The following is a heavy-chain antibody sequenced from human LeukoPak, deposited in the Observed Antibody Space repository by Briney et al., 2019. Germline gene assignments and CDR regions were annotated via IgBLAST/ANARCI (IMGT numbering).Heavy chain of an antibody. CDR1: GGSISSYY. CDR2: IYTSGST. CDR3: ARHLDYYGSGTYFDY. J-gene: IGHJ4*02. Sequence: SETLSLTCTVSGGSISSYYWSWIRQPAGKGLEWIGRIYTSGSTYYNPSLKSRVTISVDTSKNQFSLKLSSVTAADTAVYYCARHLDYYGSGTYFDYWGQGTLVTVSS. D-gene: IGHD3-10*01. V-gene: IGHV4-4*07.